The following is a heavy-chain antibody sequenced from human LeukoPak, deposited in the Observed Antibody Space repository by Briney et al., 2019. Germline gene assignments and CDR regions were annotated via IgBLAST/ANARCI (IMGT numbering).Heavy chain of an antibody. J-gene: IGHJ3*02. D-gene: IGHD6-13*01. CDR1: GFTFSSYA. Sequence: GGSLRLSCAASGFTFSSYAMSWVRQAPGKGLVWASVISGSGGNTYYADSVKGRFTISRDNSKNTLYLQMNSLRAEDTAVYYCAKDSMGAAAESDAFDIWGQGTMVTVSS. V-gene: IGHV3-23*01. CDR2: ISGSGGNT. CDR3: AKDSMGAAAESDAFDI.